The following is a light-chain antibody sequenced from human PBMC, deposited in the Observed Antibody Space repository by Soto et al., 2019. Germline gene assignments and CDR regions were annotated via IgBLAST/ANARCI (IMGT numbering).Light chain of an antibody. CDR2: WAS. J-gene: IGKJ1*01. CDR1: QSVLSSSNNWNY. CDR3: QQYYSGPVT. Sequence: DIVMTQSPDSLAVSLGERATINCKSSQSVLSSSNNWNYLAWYQQKPGQPPKLLINWASTRESGVPDRFSGSGSGTDFTLTISSLQAEDVAVYYCQQYYSGPVTFGQVTKVEIK. V-gene: IGKV4-1*01.